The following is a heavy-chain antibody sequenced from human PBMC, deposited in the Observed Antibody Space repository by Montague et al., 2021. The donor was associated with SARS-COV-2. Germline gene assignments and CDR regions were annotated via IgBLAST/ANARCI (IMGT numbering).Heavy chain of an antibody. CDR1: GFTFSDYY. V-gene: IGHV3-11*01. CDR2: ISSSGSTI. CDR3: ARSHRTAAGIFFYYYGMDV. D-gene: IGHD6-13*01. Sequence: SLRLSCSASGFTFSDYYMSWIRQALGKGLEWVSYISSSGSTIYYXDSVKGRFTISRDNAKNSLYLQMNSLRAEDTAVYYCARSHRTAAGIFFYYYGMDVWGQGTTVTVSS. J-gene: IGHJ6*02.